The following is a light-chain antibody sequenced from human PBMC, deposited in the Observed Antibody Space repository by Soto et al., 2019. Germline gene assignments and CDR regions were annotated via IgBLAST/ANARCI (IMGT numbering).Light chain of an antibody. Sequence: EIVLTPSPATLSLSPGDRATLSCRASQSVSSYLAWYQQKPGQAPRLLIYGAFNRATGIPARFSGSGSGTDFTLTISSLEPEDSAVYYCQQRNVWPPVTFGQGTRLEIK. V-gene: IGKV3-11*01. J-gene: IGKJ5*01. CDR2: GAF. CDR3: QQRNVWPPVT. CDR1: QSVSSY.